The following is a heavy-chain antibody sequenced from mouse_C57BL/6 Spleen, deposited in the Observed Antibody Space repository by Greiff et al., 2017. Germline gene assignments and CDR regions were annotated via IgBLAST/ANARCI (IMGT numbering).Heavy chain of an antibody. D-gene: IGHD2-4*01. J-gene: IGHJ4*01. CDR1: GYSITSGYY. V-gene: IGHV3-6*01. CDR3: ARKDDYDDYYAMDY. Sequence: EVQLVESGPGLVKPSQSLSLTCSVTGYSITSGYYWNWIRQFPGNKLEWMGYISYDGSNNYNPSLKNRISITRDTSKNQFFLKLNSVTTEDTATYYCARKDDYDDYYAMDYWGQGTSVTVSS. CDR2: ISYDGSN.